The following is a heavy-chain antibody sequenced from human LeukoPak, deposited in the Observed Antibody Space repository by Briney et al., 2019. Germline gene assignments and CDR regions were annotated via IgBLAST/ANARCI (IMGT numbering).Heavy chain of an antibody. CDR2: IYYSGST. CDR3: ARALSGYDKLDY. V-gene: IGHV4-39*07. Sequence: SETLSLTCTVSGGSISSTNYYWGWIRQPPGKGLEWIGSIYYSGSTYYNPSLKSRVTISVDTSKKQFSLKLSSVTAADTAVYYCARALSGYDKLDYWGQGTLVTVSS. CDR1: GGSISSTNYY. J-gene: IGHJ4*02. D-gene: IGHD5-12*01.